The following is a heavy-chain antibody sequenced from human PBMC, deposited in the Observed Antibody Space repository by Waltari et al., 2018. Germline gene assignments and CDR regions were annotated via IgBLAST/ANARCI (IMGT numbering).Heavy chain of an antibody. CDR3: ARGLDYGDDYYYYGMDV. Sequence: QVQLQQWGAGLLKPSETLSLTCAVYGGSFSGYYWSWIRQPPGKGLEWIGEINHSGSTNYNPSLKSRVTISVDTSKNQFSLKLSSVTAADTAVYYCARGLDYGDDYYYYGMDVWGQGTTVTVSS. V-gene: IGHV4-34*01. CDR2: INHSGST. CDR1: GGSFSGYY. D-gene: IGHD4-17*01. J-gene: IGHJ6*02.